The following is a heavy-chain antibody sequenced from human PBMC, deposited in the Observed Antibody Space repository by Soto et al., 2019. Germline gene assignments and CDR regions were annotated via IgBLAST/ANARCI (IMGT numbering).Heavy chain of an antibody. CDR3: ALTRWGDHWLGP. J-gene: IGHJ5*02. CDR1: VYTFTNYA. V-gene: IGHV1-3*01. CDR2: INAANGHT. D-gene: IGHD2-21*02. Sequence: ASVKVSRKASVYTFTNYAIQWVRQAPGQRLEWMGWINAANGHTKYSQRFQDRLTITRDTSASAAYMDLSGLRSEDTAIFYCALTRWGDHWLGPWGQGTLVTVSS.